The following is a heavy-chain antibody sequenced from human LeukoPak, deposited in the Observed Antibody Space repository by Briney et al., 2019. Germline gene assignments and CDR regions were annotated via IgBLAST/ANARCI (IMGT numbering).Heavy chain of an antibody. CDR1: GGSISSYY. CDR2: IYYSGST. V-gene: IGHV4-59*12. D-gene: IGHD6-25*01. J-gene: IGHJ4*02. Sequence: PSETLSLTCTVSGGSISSYYWSWIRQPPGKGLEWIGYIYYSGSTNYNPSLKSRVTISVDTSKNQFSLKLSSVTAVDTAVYYCTREATANSGGYYFDYWGQGTLVTVSS. CDR3: TREATANSGGYYFDY.